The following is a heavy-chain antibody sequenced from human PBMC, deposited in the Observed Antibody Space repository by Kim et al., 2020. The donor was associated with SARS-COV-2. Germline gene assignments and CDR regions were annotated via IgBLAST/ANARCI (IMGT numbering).Heavy chain of an antibody. J-gene: IGHJ4*02. D-gene: IGHD6-13*01. Sequence: KSYADSMKCRFTISRENSKNTLYLQMNSLRAEDTAVYYCARDIAGLTFDYWGQGTLVTVSS. V-gene: IGHV3-30*01. CDR2: K. CDR3: ARDIAGLTFDY.